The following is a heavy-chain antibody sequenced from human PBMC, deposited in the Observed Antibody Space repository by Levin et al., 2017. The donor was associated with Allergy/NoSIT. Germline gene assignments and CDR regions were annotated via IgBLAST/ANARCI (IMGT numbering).Heavy chain of an antibody. CDR2: INLSGGST. J-gene: IGHJ4*02. D-gene: IGHD1-26*01. V-gene: IGHV1-46*01. CDR3: ARSVSWGPFDY. CDR1: GYTFTSDY. Sequence: WASVKVSCKASGYTFTSDYMHWVRQAPGQGLEWMGIINLSGGSTTYAQKFQGRVTMTRDTSTSTVYMELSSLRSEDTAMYYCARSVSWGPFDYWGQGTLVTVSA.